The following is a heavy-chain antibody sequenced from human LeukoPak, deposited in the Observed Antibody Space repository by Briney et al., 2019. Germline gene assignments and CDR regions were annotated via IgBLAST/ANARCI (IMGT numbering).Heavy chain of an antibody. V-gene: IGHV3-30*04. D-gene: IGHD1-26*01. Sequence: GGSLRLSCAASGFTFSSYAMHWVRQAPGKGLEWVAVISYDGSNKYYADSVRGRFTISRNNAKNALSLQMNSLRDEDTAVYYCATSGNYYLKYWGQGTLVTVSS. CDR2: ISYDGSNK. CDR1: GFTFSSYA. CDR3: ATSGNYYLKY. J-gene: IGHJ4*02.